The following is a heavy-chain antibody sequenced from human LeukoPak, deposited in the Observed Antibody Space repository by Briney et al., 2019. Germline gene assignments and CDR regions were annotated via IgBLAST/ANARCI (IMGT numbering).Heavy chain of an antibody. CDR1: GGSISSYY. CDR2: IYYSGST. CDR3: ARTTEGGYTYGYFYYYYMDV. V-gene: IGHV4-59*01. D-gene: IGHD5-18*01. Sequence: SGPGLVKPSETLSLTCTVSGGSISSYYWSWIRQPPGKGLEWIGYIYYSGSTNYNPSLKSRVTISVDTSKNQFSLKLTSVTAADTAVYYCARTTEGGYTYGYFYYYYMDVWGKGTTVTISS. J-gene: IGHJ6*03.